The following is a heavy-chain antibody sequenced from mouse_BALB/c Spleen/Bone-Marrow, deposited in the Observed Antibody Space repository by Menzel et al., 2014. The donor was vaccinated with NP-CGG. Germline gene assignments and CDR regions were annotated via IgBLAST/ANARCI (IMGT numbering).Heavy chain of an antibody. CDR2: IDPSDSYT. CDR3: TIYYRSFAY. D-gene: IGHD2-14*01. CDR1: GYTFTSYW. Sequence: VQLQQSGAELVKPGASVKMSCKASGYTFTSYWMHWVKQRPGQGLEWIGVIDPSDSYTSYNQKFKGKATLTVDTSSSTAYMQLSSLTSDDSAVYYCTIYYRSFAYWGQGTLVTVSA. J-gene: IGHJ3*01. V-gene: IGHV1S127*01.